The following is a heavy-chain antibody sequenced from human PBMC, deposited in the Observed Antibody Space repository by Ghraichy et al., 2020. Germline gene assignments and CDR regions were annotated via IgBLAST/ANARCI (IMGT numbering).Heavy chain of an antibody. CDR2: ISYDGISK. Sequence: GGSLRLSCAASRFTLSGYSMHWVRQAPGKGLEWVAVISYDGISKYYVDSVKGRFTISRDNSKNTLFLEMNRLRGEDTAVYYCARDIKSSSWSYYYYAMDVWGQGTTVTVSS. V-gene: IGHV3-30-3*01. J-gene: IGHJ6*02. CDR1: RFTLSGYS. CDR3: ARDIKSSSWSYYYYAMDV. D-gene: IGHD6-13*01.